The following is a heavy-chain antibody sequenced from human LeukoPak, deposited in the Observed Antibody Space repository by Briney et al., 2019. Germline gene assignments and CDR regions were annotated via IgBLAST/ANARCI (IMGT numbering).Heavy chain of an antibody. CDR2: INHRGST. D-gene: IGHD3-10*01. Sequence: PSETLSLTCAVYGGSFSGYYWSWIRQPPGKGLEWIGEINHRGSTNYNPSLKSRVTISVDTSKNQFSLNLSSVTAADTAVYYCARGGLVRRFDYWGQGILVTVSP. J-gene: IGHJ4*02. CDR3: ARGGLVRRFDY. CDR1: GGSFSGYY. V-gene: IGHV4-34*01.